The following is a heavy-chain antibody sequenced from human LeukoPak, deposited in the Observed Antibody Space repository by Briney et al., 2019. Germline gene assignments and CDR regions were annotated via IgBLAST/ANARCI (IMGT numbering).Heavy chain of an antibody. J-gene: IGHJ4*02. CDR2: ISSSSSYI. D-gene: IGHD3-22*01. V-gene: IGHV3-21*01. CDR1: GFTFSSYS. CDR3: ARRDVDSSGYCSDY. Sequence: GGSLRLSCAGSGFTFSSYSMNWVRQAPGKGLEWVSSISSSSSYIYYADSVKGRFTISRDNAKNSLYLQMNSLRAEDTAVYYCARRDVDSSGYCSDYWGQGTLVTVSS.